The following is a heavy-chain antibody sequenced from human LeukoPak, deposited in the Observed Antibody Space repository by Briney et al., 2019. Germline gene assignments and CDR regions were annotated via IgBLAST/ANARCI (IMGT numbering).Heavy chain of an antibody. Sequence: GGSLRLSCAASGFTFSSYAMSWVRQAPGKGLEWVSRINADGSSTSYADSVKGRFTISRDNAKNTLYLQMNSLRAEDAAVYYCARGNYNWFDPWGQGTLVTVSS. CDR3: ARGNYNWFDP. D-gene: IGHD3-10*01. CDR1: GFTFSSYA. J-gene: IGHJ5*02. V-gene: IGHV3-74*01. CDR2: INADGSST.